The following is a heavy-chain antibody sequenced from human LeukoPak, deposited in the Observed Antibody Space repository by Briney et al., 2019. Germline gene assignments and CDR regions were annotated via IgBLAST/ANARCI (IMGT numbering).Heavy chain of an antibody. CDR1: GYTFTSYY. CDR2: INPSGGTT. J-gene: IGHJ5*02. V-gene: IGHV1-46*01. CDR3: ARDRPGRYCSSTSCYTASPFDP. Sequence: EASVKVSCKASGYTFTSYYMHWVRQAPGQGLEWMGVINPSGGTTNYAQKFQGRITMTRDTSTSTVYMELSSLRSEDTAVYYCARDRPGRYCSSTSCYTASPFDPWGQGTLVTVSS. D-gene: IGHD2-2*02.